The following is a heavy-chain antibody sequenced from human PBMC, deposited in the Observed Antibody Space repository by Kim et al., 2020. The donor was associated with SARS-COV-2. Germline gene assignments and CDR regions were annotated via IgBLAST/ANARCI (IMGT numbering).Heavy chain of an antibody. J-gene: IGHJ4*02. CDR1: DGSFSDYF. D-gene: IGHD3-22*01. V-gene: IGHV4-34*01. Sequence: SETLSHTCAVYDGSFSDYFWSWIRQPPGEWLEWIAEIHHSGNTNYNPSLKSRVTISVDTSKKQISLKVFSVTAADTAVYYCARTYYGFDYWGQGTLVTVSS. CDR2: IHHSGNT. CDR3: ARTYYGFDY.